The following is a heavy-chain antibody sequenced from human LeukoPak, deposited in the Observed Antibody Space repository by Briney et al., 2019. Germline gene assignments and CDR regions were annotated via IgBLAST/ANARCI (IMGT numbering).Heavy chain of an antibody. CDR1: GGSISTGCYG. J-gene: IGHJ4*02. D-gene: IGHD3-10*01. CDR3: SRYYRRLSDY. V-gene: IGHV4-31*03. CDR2: IYYSGST. Sequence: SQTLSLTCTVSGGSISTGCYGWIWIRQHPGKGLEWIGYIYYSGSTYYNPSLKSRVTISVDTSKNQFSLKLSSVTAADTAVYYCSRYYRRLSDYWGQGTLVTVSS.